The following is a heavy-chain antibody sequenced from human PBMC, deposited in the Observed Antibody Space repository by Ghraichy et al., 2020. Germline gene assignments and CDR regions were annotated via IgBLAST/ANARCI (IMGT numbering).Heavy chain of an antibody. J-gene: IGHJ3*02. CDR3: AGDPGYCSGGRCFNDAFDI. D-gene: IGHD2-15*01. V-gene: IGHV3-21*01. CDR1: GFTFSSYS. Sequence: GGSLRLSCAASGFTFSSYSMSWVRQAPGKGLEWVSSITSTSSYIYYADSMKGRFTIPRDNAKNSLYLQMNSLRAEDTAVYYCAGDPGYCSGGRCFNDAFDIWGQGTMVTVSS. CDR2: ITSTSSYI.